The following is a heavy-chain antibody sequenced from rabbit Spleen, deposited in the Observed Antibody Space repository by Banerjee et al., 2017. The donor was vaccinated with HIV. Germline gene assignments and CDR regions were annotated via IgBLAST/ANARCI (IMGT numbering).Heavy chain of an antibody. CDR2: INAVTGKA. D-gene: IGHD3-1*01. J-gene: IGHJ6*01. V-gene: IGHV1S47*01. CDR1: GIDFSDRDV. CDR3: ARNIAGFENGL. Sequence: ELVESGGGLVQPGESLKLSCKVSGIDFSDRDVMCWVRQAPGKGLEWIACINAVTGKAVYASWAKGRFTISRSTSLNTVTLQMTSLTAADTATYFCARNIAGFENGLWGPGTLVTVS.